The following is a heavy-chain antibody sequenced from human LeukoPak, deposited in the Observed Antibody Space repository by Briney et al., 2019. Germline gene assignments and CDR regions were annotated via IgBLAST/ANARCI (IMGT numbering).Heavy chain of an antibody. Sequence: SQTLSLTCAVSGGSISSGGYSWSWIRQPPGKGLEWIGYIYHSGSTYHNPSLKSRVTISVDRSKNQFSLKLSSVTAADTAVYYCARVYCSGGSCYSGVEYNWFDPWGQGTLVTVSS. J-gene: IGHJ5*02. CDR2: IYHSGST. CDR3: ARVYCSGGSCYSGVEYNWFDP. V-gene: IGHV4-30-2*01. D-gene: IGHD2-15*01. CDR1: GGSISSGGYS.